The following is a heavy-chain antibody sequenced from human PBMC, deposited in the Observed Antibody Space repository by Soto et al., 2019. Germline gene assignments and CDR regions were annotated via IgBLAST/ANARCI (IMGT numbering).Heavy chain of an antibody. Sequence: ASATLSITCTVSGGSISSYYWSWIRQPPGKGLEWIGYIYYIGITNYNPSLEIRVTISVDTAKTQFSLKLSSVTAADPAVYYCARDRGTNRFPIQRGYYYGMDVWGQGTTVTVSS. J-gene: IGHJ6*02. CDR3: ARDRGTNRFPIQRGYYYGMDV. V-gene: IGHV4-59*01. CDR2: IYYIGIT. D-gene: IGHD2-8*01. CDR1: GGSISSYY.